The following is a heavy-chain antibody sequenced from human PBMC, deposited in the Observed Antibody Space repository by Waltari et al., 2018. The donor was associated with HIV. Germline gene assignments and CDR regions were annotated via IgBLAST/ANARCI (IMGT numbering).Heavy chain of an antibody. J-gene: IGHJ4*02. V-gene: IGHV4-59*11. CDR3: ARYGSGHRHFGY. CDR1: GDSMTSHY. D-gene: IGHD3-10*01. CDR2: IYSSGSA. Sequence: QVQLQESGPGLLKPSETLSLTCSVSGDSMTSHYWAWTRQPPGKGLEWIGYIYSSGSASYSPSLQSRLTISVDTSKNQFSLKLSSVTAADTAVYYCARYGSGHRHFGYWGQGTLVIVSS.